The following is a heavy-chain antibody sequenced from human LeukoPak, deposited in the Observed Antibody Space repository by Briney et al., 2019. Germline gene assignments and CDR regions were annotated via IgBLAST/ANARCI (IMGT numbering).Heavy chain of an antibody. CDR2: IAYDGSIT. D-gene: IGHD2-21*01. CDR1: GFTLSSYP. CDR3: ASDQHTS. J-gene: IGHJ5*02. V-gene: IGHV3-30-3*01. Sequence: PGGSLRLSCAASGFTLSSYPMHWVRQAPGKGLEWLAVIAYDGSITLYTDSVKGRFTISRDSSKNTLYLQMNSLRAEDTAVYYCASDQHTSWGQGTLVTVSS.